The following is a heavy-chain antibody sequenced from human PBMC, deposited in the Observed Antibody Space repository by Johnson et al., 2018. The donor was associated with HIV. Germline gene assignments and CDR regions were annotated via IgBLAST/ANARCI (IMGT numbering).Heavy chain of an antibody. Sequence: VQLVESGGGLVQPWGSLRLSCAASGFTFSSYVMSWVRQAPGKGLEWVSSIGGGSTYYADSVKGRFTISRDNSKNTLYLQMNSLRAEDTAVYYCARDLTYYNFWSGYWGDAFDIWGQGTMVTVSS. D-gene: IGHD3-3*01. V-gene: IGHV3-23*04. CDR1: GFTFSSYV. J-gene: IGHJ3*02. CDR3: ARDLTYYNFWSGYWGDAFDI. CDR2: IGGGST.